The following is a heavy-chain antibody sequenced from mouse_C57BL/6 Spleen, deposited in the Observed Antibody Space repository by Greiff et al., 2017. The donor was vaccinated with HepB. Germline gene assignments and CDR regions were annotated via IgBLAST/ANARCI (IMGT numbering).Heavy chain of an antibody. Sequence: VQVVESGPGLVAPSQSLSITCTVSGFSLTSYAISWVRQPPGKGLEWLGVIWTGGGTNYNSALKSRLSISKDNSKSQVFLKMNSLQTDDTARYYCARNREIGIYYGYDGGYYFDYWGQGTTLTVSS. V-gene: IGHV2-9-1*01. J-gene: IGHJ2*01. CDR1: GFSLTSYA. CDR2: IWTGGGT. D-gene: IGHD2-2*01. CDR3: ARNREIGIYYGYDGGYYFDY.